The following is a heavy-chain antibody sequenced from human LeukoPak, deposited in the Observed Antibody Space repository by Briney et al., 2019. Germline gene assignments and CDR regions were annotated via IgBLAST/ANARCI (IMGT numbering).Heavy chain of an antibody. CDR2: ISSSGSTI. D-gene: IGHD6-13*01. CDR3: ARAAAAGRKIYYYYGMDV. Sequence: GGSLRLSCAASGFTFDDYGMSWVRQAPGKGLEWVSYISSSGSTIYYADSVKGRFTISRDNAKNSLYLQMNSLRAEDTAVYYCARAAAAGRKIYYYYGMDVWGQGTTVTVSS. CDR1: GFTFDDYG. V-gene: IGHV3-48*04. J-gene: IGHJ6*02.